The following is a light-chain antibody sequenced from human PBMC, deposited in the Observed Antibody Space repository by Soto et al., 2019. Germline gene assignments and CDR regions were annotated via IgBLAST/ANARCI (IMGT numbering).Light chain of an antibody. CDR1: NSSIGAGYA. Sequence: QSVLTQPPSVSGAPGQRVTISCTGSNSSIGAGYAVHWYQQLPGTAPKLLIYANNIRPSGVPDRVSGSKSGTSASLAITGLQAEDEAYYYCQSYDISLSASVFGGGTQLTVL. J-gene: IGLJ2*01. CDR3: QSYDISLSASV. CDR2: ANN. V-gene: IGLV1-40*01.